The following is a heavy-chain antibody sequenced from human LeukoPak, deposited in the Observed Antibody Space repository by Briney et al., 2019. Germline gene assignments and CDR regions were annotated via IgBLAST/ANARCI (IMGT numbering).Heavy chain of an antibody. D-gene: IGHD6-19*01. Sequence: ASMKVSCKASGYTFIDYYMHWVRQAPGQGLEWMGWIDPKSDGTSYAQKFQDRVAMIRDTSISTAYMELTRLRSDDTAVYYCARAYSSGWYGSTDYWGPGTLVTVSS. CDR1: GYTFIDYY. J-gene: IGHJ4*02. V-gene: IGHV1-2*02. CDR2: IDPKSDGT. CDR3: ARAYSSGWYGSTDY.